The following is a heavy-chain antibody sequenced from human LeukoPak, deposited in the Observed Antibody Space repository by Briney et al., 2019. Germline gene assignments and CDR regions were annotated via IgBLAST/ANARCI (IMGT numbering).Heavy chain of an antibody. J-gene: IGHJ2*01. CDR3: ARDKGPYWYFDL. CDR1: GASISSSY. Sequence: SETLSLTCTVSGASISSSYWNWIRQPAGKGLEWIGNIYYSGTTDYNPSLKSRVTISLDTSKNHFSLKLSSVTTADTAMYYCARDKGPYWYFDLWGRGILVTVSS. V-gene: IGHV4-59*01. CDR2: IYYSGTT.